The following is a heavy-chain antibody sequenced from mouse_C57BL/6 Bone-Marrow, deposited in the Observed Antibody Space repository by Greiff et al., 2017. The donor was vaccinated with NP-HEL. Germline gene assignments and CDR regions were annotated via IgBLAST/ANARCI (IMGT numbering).Heavy chain of an antibody. CDR1: GYTFTSYW. CDR3: ARRGGLLPAWFAY. Sequence: QVQLKQPGAELVKPGASVKMSCKASGYTFTSYWITWVKQRPGQGLEWIGDIYPGSGSTNYNEKFKSKATLTVDTSSSTAYMQLSSLTSEDSAVYYCARRGGLLPAWFAYWGQGTLVTVSA. J-gene: IGHJ3*01. D-gene: IGHD2-3*01. V-gene: IGHV1-55*01. CDR2: IYPGSGST.